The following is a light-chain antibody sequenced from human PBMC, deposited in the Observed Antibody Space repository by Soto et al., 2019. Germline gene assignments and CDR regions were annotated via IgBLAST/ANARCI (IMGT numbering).Light chain of an antibody. CDR3: QQYNSYPYT. CDR2: KAS. J-gene: IGKJ2*01. Sequence: DIQMTQSPSTLSASVGDRVTITCRASQSISSWLAWYQQKPGKAPNLLIYKASSLQSGVPSRFSGSGFGTEFTLTISGRQPDDFATYYCQQYNSYPYTFGQGTKLEI. CDR1: QSISSW. V-gene: IGKV1-5*03.